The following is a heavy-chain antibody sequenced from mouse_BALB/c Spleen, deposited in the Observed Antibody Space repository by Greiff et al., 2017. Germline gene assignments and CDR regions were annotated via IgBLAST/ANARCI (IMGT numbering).Heavy chain of an antibody. V-gene: IGHV5-6-5*01. CDR1: GFTFSSYA. J-gene: IGHJ3*01. Sequence: DVKLQESGGGLVKPGGSLKLSCAASGFTFSSYAMSWVRQTPEKRLEWVASISSGGSTYYPDSVKGRFTISRDNARNILYLQMSSLRSEDTAMYYCARDNYDYDGAYWGQGTLVTVSA. CDR2: ISSGGST. CDR3: ARDNYDYDGAY. D-gene: IGHD2-4*01.